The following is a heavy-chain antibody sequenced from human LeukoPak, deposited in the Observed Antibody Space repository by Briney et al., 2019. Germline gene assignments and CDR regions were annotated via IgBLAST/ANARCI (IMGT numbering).Heavy chain of an antibody. CDR1: GGSVSSGYYY. Sequence: SSETLSLTCTVSGGSVSSGYYYWSWIRQPPGKGLEWIGYIYYSGSTYHNPSLKSRVTISVDTSKNQFSLKLSSVTAADTAVYYCARHAAVRGNLVDYWGQGTLVIVSS. D-gene: IGHD3-10*01. CDR2: IYYSGST. V-gene: IGHV4-61*01. J-gene: IGHJ4*02. CDR3: ARHAAVRGNLVDY.